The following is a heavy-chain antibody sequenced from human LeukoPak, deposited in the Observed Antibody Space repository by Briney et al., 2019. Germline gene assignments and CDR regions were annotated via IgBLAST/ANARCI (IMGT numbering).Heavy chain of an antibody. CDR1: GGSISSYY. D-gene: IGHD1-26*01. J-gene: IGHJ5*02. CDR3: ARDSGSYPHWFAP. CDR2: IFYSGII. V-gene: IGHV4-59*01. Sequence: SETLSLTCTVSGGSISSYYWNWIRQPPGKGLEWIGYIFYSGIINYNPSLKSRVTISVDTSKKQFSLKLISVTAADTAVYYCARDSGSYPHWFAPWGQGTLVTVSS.